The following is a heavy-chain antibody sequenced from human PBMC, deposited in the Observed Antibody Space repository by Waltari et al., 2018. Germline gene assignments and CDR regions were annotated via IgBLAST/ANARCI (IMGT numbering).Heavy chain of an antibody. CDR3: AVSSVPDNRYEYVINY. CDR2: IIPSLGKV. CDR1: GDTFPTYV. V-gene: IGHV1-69*01. J-gene: IGHJ4*02. D-gene: IGHD5-12*01. Sequence: QVQLVQSGAEVKKPRSSVKVSCKASGDTFPTYVISWVRPAPGQGLAWMGGIIPSLGKVNYTQRVQDRLTRDADESRNTADMELSRRSSQNRALYFCAVSSVPDNRYEYVINYWGQGTLVTVSS.